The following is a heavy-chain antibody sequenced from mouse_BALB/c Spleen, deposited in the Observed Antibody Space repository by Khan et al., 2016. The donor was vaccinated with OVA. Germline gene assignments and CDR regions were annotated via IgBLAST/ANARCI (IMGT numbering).Heavy chain of an antibody. CDR1: GYTFTSYT. J-gene: IGHJ3*01. CDR3: VRDGAYHRNDGWFAY. V-gene: IGHV1-4*01. D-gene: IGHD2-14*01. CDR2: INPSNGYT. Sequence: QVQLQQSGAELARPGASVKMSCKASGYTFTSYTIHWIKKRPGQGLEWIGYINPSNGYTNSNQKFKNKASLTTDKSSTTAYLQLISLTSDDSAVYNCVRDGAYHRNDGWFAYWGQGTLVTVSA.